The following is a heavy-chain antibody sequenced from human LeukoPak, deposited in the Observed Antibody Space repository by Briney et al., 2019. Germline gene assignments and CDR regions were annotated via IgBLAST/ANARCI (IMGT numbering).Heavy chain of an antibody. J-gene: IGHJ5*02. Sequence: SETLSLTCTVSGGSISSYYWSWIRQPAGKGLEWIGRIYTSGSTNYNPSLKSRVTMSVDTSKNQFSLKLSSVTAADTAVYYCARDRYGSGSYYKSWFDPCGQGTLVTVSS. V-gene: IGHV4-4*07. CDR3: ARDRYGSGSYYKSWFDP. D-gene: IGHD3-10*01. CDR2: IYTSGST. CDR1: GGSISSYY.